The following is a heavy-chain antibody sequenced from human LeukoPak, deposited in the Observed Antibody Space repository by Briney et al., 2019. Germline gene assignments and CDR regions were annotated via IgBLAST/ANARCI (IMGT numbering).Heavy chain of an antibody. D-gene: IGHD5-12*01. J-gene: IGHJ3*02. Sequence: SQTLSLTCTVSGGSISSGGYYWSWIRQHPGKGLEWIGYIYYSGSTYYNPSLKSRVTISVDTSKNQFSLKLSSVTAADTAVYYCARFGVATIGAFDIWGQGTMVTVSS. CDR3: ARFGVATIGAFDI. CDR1: GGSISSGGYY. V-gene: IGHV4-31*03. CDR2: IYYSGST.